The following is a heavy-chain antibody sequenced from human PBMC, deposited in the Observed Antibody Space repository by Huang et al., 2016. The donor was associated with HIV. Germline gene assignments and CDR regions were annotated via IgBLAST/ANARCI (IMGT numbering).Heavy chain of an antibody. Sequence: QVQLVPSGAEVKTPGSSVKVSCKASGGTFSKYAISWVRQAPGQGLEWMGGIIPKFGTPNYARKFQGRVTITADDSTSTTYVEVSSLRSEDTALYYCARGQLGSYGDYDVLYWGQGTLVTVSS. J-gene: IGHJ4*02. D-gene: IGHD4-17*01. CDR1: GGTFSKYA. V-gene: IGHV1-69*13. CDR3: ARGQLGSYGDYDVLY. CDR2: IIPKFGTP.